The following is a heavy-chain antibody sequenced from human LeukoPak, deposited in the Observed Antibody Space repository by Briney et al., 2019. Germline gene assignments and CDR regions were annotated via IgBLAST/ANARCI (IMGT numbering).Heavy chain of an antibody. CDR1: GGSFSGYY. D-gene: IGHD5-12*01. Sequence: SETLSLACAVYGGSFSGYYWSWIRQPPGKGLEWIGEINHSGSTNYNPSLKSRVTISVDTSKNQFSLKLSSVTAADTAVYYCARGRYSGDFDYWGQGTLVTVSS. CDR3: ARGRYSGDFDY. V-gene: IGHV4-34*01. J-gene: IGHJ4*02. CDR2: INHSGST.